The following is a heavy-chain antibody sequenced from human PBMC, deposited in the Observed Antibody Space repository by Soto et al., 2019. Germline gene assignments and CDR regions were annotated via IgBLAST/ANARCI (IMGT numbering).Heavy chain of an antibody. J-gene: IGHJ4*02. CDR2: SSGSGGNT. CDR1: GFTYGAYA. D-gene: IGHD6-19*01. V-gene: IGHV3-23*01. CDR3: AKDPPGRHIIGVAALDC. Sequence: LQSGGGLVQPGGSLRLSCAGSGFTYGAYAMSWVRQAPGEGLVWVSSSSGSGGNTFYADSVKGPVTISRDNSKNTLYLQMNSLRAEDTAVYYSAKDPPGRHIIGVAALDCWGQGTLVTVSA.